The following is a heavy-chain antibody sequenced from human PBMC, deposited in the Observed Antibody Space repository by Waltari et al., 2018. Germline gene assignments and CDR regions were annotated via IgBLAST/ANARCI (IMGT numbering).Heavy chain of an antibody. CDR2: ITHNRGTT. V-gene: IGHV1-46*03. Sequence: QVQLVQSVAEVKKPGASVKIACKASGYAFTNYYMHWVRQAPGQGLEWMGEITHNRGTTKYAQKVQERVTLPRDTSTSTVYMGLSSLLSEDTAIYYGVRDRPGSNFCDGTSCGAFDLWGRGTLITVSS. D-gene: IGHD2-2*01. J-gene: IGHJ2*01. CDR1: GYAFTNYY. CDR3: VRDRPGSNFCDGTSCGAFDL.